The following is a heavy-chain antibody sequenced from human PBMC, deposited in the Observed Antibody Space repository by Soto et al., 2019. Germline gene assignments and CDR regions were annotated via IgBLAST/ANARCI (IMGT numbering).Heavy chain of an antibody. CDR2: INHSGST. V-gene: IGHV4-34*01. J-gene: IGHJ4*02. D-gene: IGHD6-19*01. CDR3: ARTGIAVAGILELFDY. CDR1: GGSFSGYY. Sequence: SETLSLTCAVYGGSFSGYYWSWIRQPPGKGLEWIGEINHSGSTNYNPSLKSRVTISVDTSKNQFSLKLSSVTAADTAVYYCARTGIAVAGILELFDYWGQGTLVTVS.